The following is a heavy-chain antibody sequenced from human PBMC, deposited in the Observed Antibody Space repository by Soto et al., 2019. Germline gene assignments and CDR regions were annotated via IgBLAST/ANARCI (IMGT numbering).Heavy chain of an antibody. CDR2: ISYDGSNK. V-gene: IGHV3-30-3*01. CDR1: GFTFSSYA. CDR3: ARSVTAMVTRELYNWFDP. Sequence: QVQLVESGGGVVQPRRSLRLSCAASGFTFSSYAMHWVRQAPGKGLEWVAVISYDGSNKYYADSVKGRFTISRDNSKNTLYLQMNSLRAEDTAVYYCARSVTAMVTRELYNWFDPWGQGTLVTVSS. J-gene: IGHJ5*02. D-gene: IGHD5-18*01.